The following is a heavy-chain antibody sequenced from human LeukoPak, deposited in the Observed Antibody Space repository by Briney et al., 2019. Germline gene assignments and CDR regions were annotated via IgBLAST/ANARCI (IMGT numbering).Heavy chain of an antibody. V-gene: IGHV3-30-3*01. Sequence: GGSLRLSCAASGFIFGGYAMHWVRQAPGKGLQWLAVISYDGGKTYYADSVEGRFTISRDNSKSTVYLEINSLRAEDTAVYYCAKGSSSGWPDAFDIWGQGTMVTVSS. CDR2: ISYDGGKT. CDR1: GFIFGGYA. CDR3: AKGSSSGWPDAFDI. D-gene: IGHD6-19*01. J-gene: IGHJ3*02.